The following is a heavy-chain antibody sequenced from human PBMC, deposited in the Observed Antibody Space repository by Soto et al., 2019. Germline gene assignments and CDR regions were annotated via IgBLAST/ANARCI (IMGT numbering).Heavy chain of an antibody. CDR1: VFTFDANA. V-gene: IGHV3-23*01. CDR3: ATEMGATQGPFDN. D-gene: IGHD1-26*01. CDR2: LSNTGRRT. Sequence: SIRLSSVFSVFTFDANAMGWVRQAPGKGLEWVSGLSNTGRRTSYADSVKGRFNISRDNSENTVYLQMNSLRVEDTAVYYCATEMGATQGPFDNWGQGTLVTRSS. J-gene: IGHJ4*02.